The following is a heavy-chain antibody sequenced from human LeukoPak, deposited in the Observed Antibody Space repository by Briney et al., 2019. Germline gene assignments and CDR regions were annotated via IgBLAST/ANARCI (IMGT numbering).Heavy chain of an antibody. CDR2: IYHSGST. J-gene: IGHJ3*02. CDR1: GGSISSYY. CDR3: ARAYDSSGYYFESAFDI. V-gene: IGHV4-59*12. D-gene: IGHD3-22*01. Sequence: PSETLSLTCTVSGGSISSYYWSWIRQPPGKALEWIGYIYHSGSTYYNPSLRGRVTISVDRSNNQFSLRLSSVTAADTAVYYCARAYDSSGYYFESAFDIWGQGTMVTVSS.